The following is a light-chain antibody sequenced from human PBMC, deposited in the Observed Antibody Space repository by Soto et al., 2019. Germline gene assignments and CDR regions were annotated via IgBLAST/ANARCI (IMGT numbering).Light chain of an antibody. Sequence: EIVLTQSPATLSLSPGERATLSCRASQSVSSYLAWYQQKPGQAPRLLIYYASNRATGIPARFSGSGSGTDFTLTISSLEPEDFAVYYCQQRSNWSLFTFGPGTKVDIK. V-gene: IGKV3-11*01. J-gene: IGKJ3*01. CDR2: YAS. CDR3: QQRSNWSLFT. CDR1: QSVSSY.